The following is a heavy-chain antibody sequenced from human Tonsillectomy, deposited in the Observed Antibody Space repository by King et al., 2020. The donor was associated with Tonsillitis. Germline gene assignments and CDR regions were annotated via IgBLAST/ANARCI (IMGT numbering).Heavy chain of an antibody. J-gene: IGHJ3*02. CDR1: GYTFTSYD. CDR3: EGGRYGRAFDI. V-gene: IGHV1-8*01. CDR2: MNPNSGNT. D-gene: IGHD1-14*01. Sequence: VQLVESGAEVKKPGASVKVSCKASGYTFTSYDINWVRQATGQGLEWMGWMNPNSGNTGYAQKFQGRGTRTRNTSISTAYMELSSLRAEDMAVYHCEGGRYGRAFDIWGERRKVTVSS.